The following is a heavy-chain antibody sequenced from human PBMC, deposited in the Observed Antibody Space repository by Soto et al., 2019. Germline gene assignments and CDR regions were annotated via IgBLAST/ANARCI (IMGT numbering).Heavy chain of an antibody. V-gene: IGHV1-8*01. D-gene: IGHD2-2*02. CDR1: GYTFTSYD. CDR2: MNPNSGNT. Sequence: ASVKVSCKASGYTFTSYDINWVRQATGQGLEWMGWMNPNSGNTGYAQKFQGRVTMTKNTSISTAYMELSSLRSEDTAVYYCARGLPCSSCYNFWGQGTLVNVSS. CDR3: ARGLPCSSCYNF. J-gene: IGHJ4*02.